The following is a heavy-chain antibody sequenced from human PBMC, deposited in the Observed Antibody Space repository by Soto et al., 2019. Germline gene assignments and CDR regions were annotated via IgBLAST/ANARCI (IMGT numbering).Heavy chain of an antibody. CDR2: IWYDGSLK. CDR1: GFTFYTYG. J-gene: IGHJ6*02. Sequence: ESGGGVVQPGRSLRLSCAASGFTFYTYGMHGVRQAPGKGLAWVEIIWYDGSLKYYADSVKGRFTISRDNPKNTLYLQMTSRIAEDTAVYYGARIGCTGDNCKPDAYYAMDVWGHGTTVTVSS. CDR3: ARIGCTGDNCKPDAYYAMDV. D-gene: IGHD2-8*02. V-gene: IGHV3-33*01.